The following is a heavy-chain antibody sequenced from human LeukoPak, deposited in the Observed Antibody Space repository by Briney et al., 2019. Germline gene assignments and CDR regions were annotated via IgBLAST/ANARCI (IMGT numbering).Heavy chain of an antibody. D-gene: IGHD3-10*01. V-gene: IGHV5-51*01. Sequence: PGESPKISCKGSGYSFSNHWIGWVRQKPGKGPEWMALIYPGDSDTKYSSSFQGQVTVSADKSTSTAYLQWRSLKASDTATYYCARHGCFGSGSCYFDYWGQGVLVTVSS. CDR3: ARHGCFGSGSCYFDY. J-gene: IGHJ4*02. CDR2: IYPGDSDT. CDR1: GYSFSNHW.